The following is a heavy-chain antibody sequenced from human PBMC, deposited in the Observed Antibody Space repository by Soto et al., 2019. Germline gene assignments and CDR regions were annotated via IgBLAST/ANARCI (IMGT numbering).Heavy chain of an antibody. V-gene: IGHV1-18*01. CDR2: ISAYNGNT. J-gene: IGHJ6*02. CDR1: GYTFTSYG. Sequence: QVQLVQSGAEVKKPGASVKVSCKASGYTFTSYGISWVRQAPGQGLEWMGWISAYNGNTNYAQKLQGRVTMTTDTSTSTAYMELRSLRSDDAAVYYCARVLTIFPDLDYGMDVWGQGTTVTVSS. D-gene: IGHD3-3*01. CDR3: ARVLTIFPDLDYGMDV.